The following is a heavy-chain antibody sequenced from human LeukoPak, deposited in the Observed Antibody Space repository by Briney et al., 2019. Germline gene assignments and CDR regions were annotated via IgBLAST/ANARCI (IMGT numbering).Heavy chain of an antibody. CDR2: IIPIFGTA. V-gene: IGHV1-69*13. Sequence: ASVKVSCKASGGTFSSYAMSWVRQAPGQGLEWMGGIIPIFGTANYAQKFQGRVTITADESTSTACMELSSLRSEDTAVYYCARGSLSGDYGDYWGQGTLVTVSS. CDR3: ARGSLSGDYGDY. D-gene: IGHD4-17*01. CDR1: GGTFSSYA. J-gene: IGHJ4*02.